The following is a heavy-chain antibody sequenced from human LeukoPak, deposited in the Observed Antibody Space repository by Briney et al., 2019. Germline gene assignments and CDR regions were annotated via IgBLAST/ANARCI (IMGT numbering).Heavy chain of an antibody. CDR2: IRNKADSFAT. D-gene: IGHD3-22*01. Sequence: GGSLRLSCAASGFTFSGSAMHWVRQASGKGLEWVGRIRNKADSFATAYAASVRGRFTISRDDSKNTAYLQMNSLKTEDTAVYYCTRNYDSSGYDYWGQGTLVTVSS. J-gene: IGHJ4*02. CDR1: GFTFSGSA. V-gene: IGHV3-73*01. CDR3: TRNYDSSGYDY.